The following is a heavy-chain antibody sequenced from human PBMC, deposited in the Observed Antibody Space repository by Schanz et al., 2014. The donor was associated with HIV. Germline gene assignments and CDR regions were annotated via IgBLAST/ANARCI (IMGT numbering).Heavy chain of an antibody. CDR3: ARGIVGATPAFDI. V-gene: IGHV1-2*02. Sequence: QVQLVQSGAEVKEPGASVKVSCKPYGHIFTGYLMHWVRQAPGQGLEWMGWINPNSGATDSAQKFQGRVTMTRDTSISTAFMELSSLRSDDTAVYYCARGIVGATPAFDIWGQGTMVTVSS. D-gene: IGHD1-26*01. CDR2: INPNSGAT. J-gene: IGHJ3*02. CDR1: GHIFTGYL.